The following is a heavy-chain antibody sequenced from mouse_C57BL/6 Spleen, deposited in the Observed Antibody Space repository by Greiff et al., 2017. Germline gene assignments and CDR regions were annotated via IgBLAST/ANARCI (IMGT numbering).Heavy chain of an antibody. CDR2: INPGSGGT. Sequence: QVQLKESGAELVRPGTSVKVSCKASGYAFTNYLIEWVKQRPGQGLEWIGVINPGSGGTNYNEKFKGKATLTADKSSSTAYMQLSSLTSEDSAVYFCALDSSGWGFAYWGQGTLVTVSA. CDR3: ALDSSGWGFAY. D-gene: IGHD3-2*02. V-gene: IGHV1-54*01. CDR1: GYAFTNYL. J-gene: IGHJ3*01.